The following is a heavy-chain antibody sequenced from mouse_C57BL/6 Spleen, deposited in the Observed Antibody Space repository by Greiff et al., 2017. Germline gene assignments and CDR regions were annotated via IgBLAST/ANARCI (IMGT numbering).Heavy chain of an antibody. CDR1: GYTFTDYY. D-gene: IGHD2-5*01. J-gene: IGHJ1*03. CDR2: IYPGSGNT. Sequence: LMESGAELVRPGASVKLSCKASGYTFTDYYINWVKQRPGQGLEWIARIYPGSGNTYYNEKFKGKATLTAEKSSSTAYMQLSSLTSEDSAVYFCAVYSNYWYFDVWGTGTTVTVSS. CDR3: AVYSNYWYFDV. V-gene: IGHV1-76*01.